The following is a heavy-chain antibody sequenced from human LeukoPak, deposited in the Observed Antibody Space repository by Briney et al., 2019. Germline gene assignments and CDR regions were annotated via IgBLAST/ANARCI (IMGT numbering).Heavy chain of an antibody. CDR2: IYYSGST. CDR1: GGSASSYY. D-gene: IGHD3-3*01. CDR3: AREAGESPYYDFWSAPFDP. J-gene: IGHJ5*02. V-gene: IGHV4-59*06. Sequence: SETLSLTCTVSGGSASSYYWSWIRQHPGKGLEWIGYIYYSGSTYYNPSLKSRVTISVDTSKNQFSLKLSSVTAADTAVYYCAREAGESPYYDFWSAPFDPWGQGTLVTVSS.